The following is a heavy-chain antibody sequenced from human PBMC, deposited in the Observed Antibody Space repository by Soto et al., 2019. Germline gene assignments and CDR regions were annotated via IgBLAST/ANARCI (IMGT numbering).Heavy chain of an antibody. CDR3: AKVARSSGILWGLDH. Sequence: GGSLRLSCAASGFTFSNYGFHWVRHAPVKGLEWVAVISHDGNKEYYADSVKGRFTVSRDTSKKTVYLQINSLRAEDTAIYYCAKVARSSGILWGLDHWGTGTLVTVSS. CDR2: ISHDGNKE. V-gene: IGHV3-30*18. J-gene: IGHJ4*02. CDR1: GFTFSNYG. D-gene: IGHD2-21*01.